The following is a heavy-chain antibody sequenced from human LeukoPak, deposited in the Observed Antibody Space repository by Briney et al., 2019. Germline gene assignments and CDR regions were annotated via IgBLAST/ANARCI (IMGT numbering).Heavy chain of an antibody. Sequence: GGSLRLSCAASGFTFSSYGMSWVRQAPGKGLEWVSAISGSGGRTHYADSVKGRFTISRDNSKNTLYLQMNSLRAEDTAVYYCAKVSRGEPSDYWGQGTLVTVSS. J-gene: IGHJ4*02. V-gene: IGHV3-23*01. D-gene: IGHD4-17*01. CDR1: GFTFSSYG. CDR3: AKVSRGEPSDY. CDR2: ISGSGGRT.